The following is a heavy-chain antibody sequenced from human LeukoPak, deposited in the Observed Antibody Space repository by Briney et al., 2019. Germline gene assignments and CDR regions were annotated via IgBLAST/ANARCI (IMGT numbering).Heavy chain of an antibody. CDR3: AKDLVGCSSTSCYFTVGGMDV. CDR1: GFTFSSYA. Sequence: PVGCLRLSCAASGFTFSSYAMSWVRQAPGEGLWWVSAISVSVGGTYYADSVKVRFTSSRDTSKNTLYLQMNSLRAEDTAVYYCAKDLVGCSSTSCYFTVGGMDVWGQGTTVIVSS. CDR2: ISVSVGGT. D-gene: IGHD2-2*01. V-gene: IGHV3-23*01. J-gene: IGHJ6*02.